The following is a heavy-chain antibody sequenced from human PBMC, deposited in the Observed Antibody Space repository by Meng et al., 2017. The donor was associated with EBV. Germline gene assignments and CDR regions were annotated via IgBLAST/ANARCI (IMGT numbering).Heavy chain of an antibody. V-gene: IGHV1-69*01. Sequence: QVQLVQSGGEVTKPGSSVTVSCKASGGPFRYYAISWVRQAPGQGLEWLGGFLPRLGAPNYAQKFHGRVKITADESTSTHYMDLSSLRSEDTAIYYCASESGRGYTPDYWGQGTLVTVSS. J-gene: IGHJ4*02. CDR2: FLPRLGAP. CDR3: ASESGRGYTPDY. D-gene: IGHD3-10*01. CDR1: GGPFRYYA.